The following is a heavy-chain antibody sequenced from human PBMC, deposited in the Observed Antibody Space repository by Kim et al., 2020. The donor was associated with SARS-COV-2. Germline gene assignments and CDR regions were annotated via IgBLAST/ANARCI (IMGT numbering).Heavy chain of an antibody. Sequence: EKDYVDSVKGRFNISRDNTKKSVYLQMNSLRAEDTAVYYCARGPYFYYMDVWGNGTTVTVSS. CDR2: EK. V-gene: IGHV3-7*04. J-gene: IGHJ6*03. CDR3: ARGPYFYYMDV.